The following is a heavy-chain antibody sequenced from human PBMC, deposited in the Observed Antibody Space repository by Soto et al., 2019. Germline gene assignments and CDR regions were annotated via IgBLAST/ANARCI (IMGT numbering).Heavy chain of an antibody. CDR3: ASHPGIAVAGTIDY. D-gene: IGHD6-19*01. Sequence: SVKVSCKASGGTFSSYAISWVRQAPGQGLEWMGGIIPIFGTANYAQKFQGRVTITADESTSTAYMELSSLRSEDTAVYYCASHPGIAVAGTIDYWGQGTLVTVSS. J-gene: IGHJ4*02. CDR2: IIPIFGTA. V-gene: IGHV1-69*13. CDR1: GGTFSSYA.